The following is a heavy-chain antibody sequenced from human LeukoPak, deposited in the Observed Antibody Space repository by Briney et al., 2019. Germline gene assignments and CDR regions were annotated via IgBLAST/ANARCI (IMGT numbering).Heavy chain of an antibody. CDR3: AKGPRGAMIVVVITLVFDY. D-gene: IGHD3-22*01. V-gene: IGHV3-66*01. CDR2: IYSGGST. CDR1: GFTVSSNY. Sequence: GGSLRLSCAASGFTVSSNYMSWVRQAPGKGLEWVSVIYSGGSTYYADSVKGRFTISRDNSKNTLYLQMNSLRAEDTAVYYCAKGPRGAMIVVVITLVFDYWGQGTLVTVSS. J-gene: IGHJ4*02.